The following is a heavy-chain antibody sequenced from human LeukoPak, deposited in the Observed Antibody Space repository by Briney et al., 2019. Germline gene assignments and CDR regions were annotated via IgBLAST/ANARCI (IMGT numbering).Heavy chain of an antibody. V-gene: IGHV3-64*01. CDR1: GFTFTNHA. Sequence: GGSLRLSCAASGFTFTNHAMQWVRQAPGKGLEYVSALSGNGGSTYYANSVKGRFTISRDNSKNTVYLQMGSLRPEDMAVYYCARAGVVRYVAWLINYYMDVWGKGTTVTVSS. CDR3: ARAGVVRYVAWLINYYMDV. D-gene: IGHD3-9*01. J-gene: IGHJ6*03. CDR2: LSGNGGST.